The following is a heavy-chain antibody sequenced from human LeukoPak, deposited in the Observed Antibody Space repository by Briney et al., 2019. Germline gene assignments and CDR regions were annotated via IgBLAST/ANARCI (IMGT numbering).Heavy chain of an antibody. CDR3: ARAIRSGTFVDC. CDR2: ISSISSFI. V-gene: IGHV3-21*01. CDR1: GFAFRSYS. J-gene: IGHJ4*02. D-gene: IGHD1-26*01. Sequence: GESLRLSCAASGFAFRSYSMHWVRQAPGKGLEWVSSISSISSFIYYADSLEGRFTISRDNAQNSLYLQMNSLRAEDTAVYYCARAIRSGTFVDCWGQGTLVTVSS.